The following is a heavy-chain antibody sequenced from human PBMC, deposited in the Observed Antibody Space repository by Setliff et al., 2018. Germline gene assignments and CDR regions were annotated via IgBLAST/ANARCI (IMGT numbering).Heavy chain of an antibody. CDR1: GYNFNSHW. Sequence: GESLKISCATSGYNFNSHWIAWVRQVPGGGLEWMGLIFPADSETRYSPSFQGQFTMSVDTSINTAYLQWNSLKASDTALYFCVRLPSTGSAFFQHWGQGTLVTVSS. D-gene: IGHD1-1*01. V-gene: IGHV5-51*01. J-gene: IGHJ1*01. CDR3: VRLPSTGSAFFQH. CDR2: IFPADSET.